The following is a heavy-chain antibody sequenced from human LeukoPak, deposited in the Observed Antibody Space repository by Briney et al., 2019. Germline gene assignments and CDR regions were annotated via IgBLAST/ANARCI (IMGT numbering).Heavy chain of an antibody. Sequence: GGSLRLSCAASGFTFSTYYMNWVRQAPGKGLEWVANIKQDGSEKYYVDSVKGRFTISRDNAKNSLYLQMNSLRAEDTAVYYCARVGTYYYDSSGYFDAFDIWGQGTMVTVSS. D-gene: IGHD3-22*01. V-gene: IGHV3-7*01. CDR3: ARVGTYYYDSSGYFDAFDI. CDR1: GFTFSTYY. J-gene: IGHJ3*02. CDR2: IKQDGSEK.